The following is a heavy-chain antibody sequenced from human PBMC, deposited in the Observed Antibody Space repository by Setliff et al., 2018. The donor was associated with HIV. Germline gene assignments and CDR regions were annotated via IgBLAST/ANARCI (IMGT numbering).Heavy chain of an antibody. J-gene: IGHJ4*02. CDR3: ARDSPLSHFDY. Sequence: GGSLRLSCAASGFTVSRFYMSWVRQAPGKGLEWVSVIYSDGSSYYADSVRGRFTISRDNYKNTLYLQMDSLRPEDTAVYYCARDSPLSHFDYWGQGILVTVSS. CDR1: GFTVSRFY. V-gene: IGHV3-53*01. CDR2: IYSDGSS.